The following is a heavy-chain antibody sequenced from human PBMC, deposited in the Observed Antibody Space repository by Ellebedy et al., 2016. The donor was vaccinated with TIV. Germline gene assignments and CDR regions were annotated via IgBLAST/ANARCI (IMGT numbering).Heavy chain of an antibody. V-gene: IGHV3-23*01. D-gene: IGHD1-1*01. Sequence: PGGSLRLSCAASGFTFSSYAMSWVRQAPGKGLEWVSTISSSGLGTYYADSVKDRFTISRDNSKNTLYLQMSSLRAEETAIYYCARTKNLDYWGQGTLVTVSS. J-gene: IGHJ4*02. CDR3: ARTKNLDY. CDR1: GFTFSSYA. CDR2: ISSSGLGT.